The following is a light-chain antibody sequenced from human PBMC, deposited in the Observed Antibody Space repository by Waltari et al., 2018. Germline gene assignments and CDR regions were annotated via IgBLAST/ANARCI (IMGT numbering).Light chain of an antibody. J-gene: IGKJ1*01. Sequence: EILLTQSPGTLSLSPGERATLSCKASQSVGRSLAWYQQKPGQPPRLLIYGTSNRATCIPDRFSGGWSGTDFSLTISRLEPEDVAVYYCQHYVSLPVTFGQGTKVEIK. CDR1: QSVGRS. CDR2: GTS. CDR3: QHYVSLPVT. V-gene: IGKV3-20*01.